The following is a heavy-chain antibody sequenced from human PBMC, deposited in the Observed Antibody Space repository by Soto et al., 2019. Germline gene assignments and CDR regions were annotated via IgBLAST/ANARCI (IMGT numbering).Heavy chain of an antibody. Sequence: PGGSLRLSCTASGFTFGDYAMSWFRQAPGKGLEWVGFIRSKAYGGTTEYAASVKGRFTISRDDSKSIAYLQMNSLKTEDTAVYYCTSLGYCSSTSCNKDGWFDPWGQGTLVTVSS. V-gene: IGHV3-49*03. J-gene: IGHJ5*02. CDR3: TSLGYCSSTSCNKDGWFDP. CDR1: GFTFGDYA. D-gene: IGHD2-2*02. CDR2: IRSKAYGGTT.